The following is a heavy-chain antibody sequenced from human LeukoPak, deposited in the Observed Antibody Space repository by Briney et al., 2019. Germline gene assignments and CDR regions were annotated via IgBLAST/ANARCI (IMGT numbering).Heavy chain of an antibody. V-gene: IGHV3-7*01. J-gene: IGHJ6*03. Sequence: GGSLRLSCAASGFTFSSYWMSWVRQAPGKGLEWVANIKQDGSEKYYVDSVKGRFTISRDNAKNSLYLQMNSLRAEDTAVYYCAREGYDFWSGFISAGYYYYYMDVWGEGTTVTVSS. CDR1: GFTFSSYW. CDR2: IKQDGSEK. CDR3: AREGYDFWSGFISAGYYYYYMDV. D-gene: IGHD3-3*01.